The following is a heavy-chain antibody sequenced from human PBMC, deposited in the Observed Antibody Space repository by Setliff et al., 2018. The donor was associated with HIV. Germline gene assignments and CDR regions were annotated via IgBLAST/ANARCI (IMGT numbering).Heavy chain of an antibody. CDR1: GGSISSSNW. Sequence: PSETLSLTCAVSGGSISSSNWWSWVRQPPGKGLEWIGEIYHSGSANYSPSLKSRVIISIDKSKNKFSLKVSSVTAADTAVYYCARILVAAAGTGFDPWGQGILVTVSS. CDR3: ARILVAAAGTGFDP. D-gene: IGHD6-13*01. V-gene: IGHV4-4*02. CDR2: IYHSGSA. J-gene: IGHJ5*02.